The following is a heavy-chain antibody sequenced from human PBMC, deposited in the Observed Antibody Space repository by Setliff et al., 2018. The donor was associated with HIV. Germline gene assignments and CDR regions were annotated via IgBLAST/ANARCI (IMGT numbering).Heavy chain of an antibody. Sequence: PSETLSLTCTSSGDSISGYYWSWIRQPAGKGLEWIGRMHTSGNTNYNPSLKSRVTMSVDTSKNQFSLRLSSVTAADTAVYYCARDQKGYSYSYFDSWGQGTLVTVSS. V-gene: IGHV4-4*07. J-gene: IGHJ4*02. CDR1: GDSISGYY. CDR3: ARDQKGYSYSYFDS. CDR2: MHTSGNT. D-gene: IGHD5-18*01.